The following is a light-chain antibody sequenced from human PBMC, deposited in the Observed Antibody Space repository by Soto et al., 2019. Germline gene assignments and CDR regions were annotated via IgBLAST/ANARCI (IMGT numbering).Light chain of an antibody. V-gene: IGKV3-20*01. J-gene: IGKJ4*01. Sequence: EIVMTQSPATLSVSPGEGVTLSCRASQSISNTLAWYQQKPGQAPRLLIYGTSTRATGFPDRFSGSGSGPEFTLTISRLEPEDFAMYYCQPYGSSPFTFGGGTKVDIK. CDR2: GTS. CDR3: QPYGSSPFT. CDR1: QSISNT.